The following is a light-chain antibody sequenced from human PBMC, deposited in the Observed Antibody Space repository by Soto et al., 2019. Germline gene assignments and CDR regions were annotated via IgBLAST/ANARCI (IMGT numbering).Light chain of an antibody. CDR3: QQLNSYPQT. J-gene: IGKJ2*01. CDR2: SAS. CDR1: QGISSY. V-gene: IGKV1-9*01. Sequence: IQLTQSPSSLSASVGDRVTITCRASQGISSYLAWYQQKPGKAHKVLIYSASRLQSGVPSRFSGSGSGTDFPLTISSLQPEDFATYYCQQLNSYPQTVGQGTKLEIK.